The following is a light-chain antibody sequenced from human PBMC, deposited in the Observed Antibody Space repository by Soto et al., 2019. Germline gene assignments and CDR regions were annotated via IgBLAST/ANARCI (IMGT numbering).Light chain of an antibody. CDR3: QQYNSYLWT. V-gene: IGKV1-5*03. CDR2: EAS. CDR1: QTFGRC. Sequence: DIQMTQSPSTLSASIGDRVTITCRASQTFGRCLAWFQQKPGKAPKLLIYEASNLESGVPSRFSGSGSGTEFTLTISSLQPDDFATYYCQQYNSYLWTFGQGTKVEIK. J-gene: IGKJ1*01.